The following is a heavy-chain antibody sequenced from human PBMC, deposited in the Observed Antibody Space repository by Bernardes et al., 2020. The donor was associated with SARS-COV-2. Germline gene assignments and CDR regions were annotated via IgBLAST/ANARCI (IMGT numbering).Heavy chain of an antibody. J-gene: IGHJ6*02. V-gene: IGHV3-23*01. CDR2: ITDNGFTT. CDR1: GFTFSTYA. D-gene: IGHD5-12*01. Sequence: GGSLRLSCAASGFTFSTYAMNWVRQAPGKGLEWVATITDNGFTTYYADSVKGRFAISRDNSKNTLYLEMNSLRVEDSGVYFCAKPPYGYPNSYDMDVWGQGTTVTVSS. CDR3: AKPPYGYPNSYDMDV.